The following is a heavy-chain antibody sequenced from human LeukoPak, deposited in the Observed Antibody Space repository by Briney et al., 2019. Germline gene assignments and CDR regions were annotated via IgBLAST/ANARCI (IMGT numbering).Heavy chain of an antibody. V-gene: IGHV4-34*01. CDR3: ARVLVVAPIPAFDI. J-gene: IGHJ3*02. Sequence: SETLSLTCAVYGGSFGGYYWSWIRQPPGKGLEWIGEINHSGSTNYNPSLKSRVTISVDTSKNQFSLKLSSVTAADTAVYYCARVLVVAPIPAFDIWGQGTMVTVSS. D-gene: IGHD2-15*01. CDR1: GGSFGGYY. CDR2: INHSGST.